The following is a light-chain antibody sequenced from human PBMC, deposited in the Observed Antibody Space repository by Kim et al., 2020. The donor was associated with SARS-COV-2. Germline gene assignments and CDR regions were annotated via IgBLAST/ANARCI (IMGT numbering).Light chain of an antibody. Sequence: ASVGDRVTITCRASQDINNYLAWSQHKPGKAPKSLIYAASTLQSGVPSKFNGSGSGTHFTLTITCLQPEDFATYYCQQYNSYPRTFGQGTKVDIK. CDR3: QQYNSYPRT. V-gene: IGKV1-16*02. J-gene: IGKJ1*01. CDR1: QDINNY. CDR2: AAS.